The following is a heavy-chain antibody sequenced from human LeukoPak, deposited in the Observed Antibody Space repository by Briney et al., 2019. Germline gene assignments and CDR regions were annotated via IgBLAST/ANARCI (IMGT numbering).Heavy chain of an antibody. V-gene: IGHV1-18*01. Sequence: GSVKVSCKASGYTFTSYGISWVRQAPGQGLEWMGWISAYNGNTNYAQKLQGRVTMTTDTSTSTAYMELRSLRSDDTAVYYCARDSPSRKVVAAVLENWFDPWGQGTLVTVSS. J-gene: IGHJ5*02. CDR1: GYTFTSYG. CDR3: ARDSPSRKVVAAVLENWFDP. D-gene: IGHD2-15*01. CDR2: ISAYNGNT.